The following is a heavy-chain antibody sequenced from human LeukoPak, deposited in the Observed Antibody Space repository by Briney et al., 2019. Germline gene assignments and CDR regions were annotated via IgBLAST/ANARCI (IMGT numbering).Heavy chain of an antibody. V-gene: IGHV3-66*02. CDR1: GFTVSGNY. J-gene: IGHJ6*04. CDR2: LYSGGST. CDR3: ARDRTGTKGLDV. Sequence: PGGSLRLSCAASGFTVSGNYMSWVRQAPGKGPEWVSVLYSGGSTYYADSVKGRFTISRDNSKNTLYLQMNSLRAEDTAVYYCARDRTGTKGLDVWGKGTTVTVSS. D-gene: IGHD1-7*01.